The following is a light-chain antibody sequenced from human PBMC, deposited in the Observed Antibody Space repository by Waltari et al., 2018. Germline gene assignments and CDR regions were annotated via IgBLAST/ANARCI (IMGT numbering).Light chain of an antibody. V-gene: IGKV1-33*01. J-gene: IGKJ4*01. Sequence: DIQMTQSPSSLSASVGDRVTITCQASQDISNYLNWYQQKPGKAPKLLIYDASNLETGVPSRFSGIGSGTDFTFTISSLQPEDIATYYCQQYDNLPGFGGGTKVEIK. CDR3: QQYDNLPG. CDR1: QDISNY. CDR2: DAS.